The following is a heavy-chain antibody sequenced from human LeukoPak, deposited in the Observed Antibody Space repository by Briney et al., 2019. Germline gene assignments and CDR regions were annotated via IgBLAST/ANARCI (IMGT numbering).Heavy chain of an antibody. CDR2: ISGGGGDT. CDR1: GFTFSSYA. D-gene: IGHD2-8*01. Sequence: GGSLRLSCAASGFTFSSYAMNWVRQAPGKGLEWVSGISGGGGDTYYSDSVKGRFAISRDNSKNTLYLQMNSLRAEDTAVYYCARGEYCTNGVCYMYYYYGMDVWGQGTTVTVSS. J-gene: IGHJ6*02. V-gene: IGHV3-23*01. CDR3: ARGEYCTNGVCYMYYYYGMDV.